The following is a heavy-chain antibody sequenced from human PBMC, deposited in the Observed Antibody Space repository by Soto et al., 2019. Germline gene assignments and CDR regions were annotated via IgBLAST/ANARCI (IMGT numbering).Heavy chain of an antibody. CDR2: ISTYSGKT. V-gene: IGHV1-18*01. D-gene: IGHD6-6*01. CDR3: ARDRVHTASSITFDY. CDR1: GYTFTTYA. Sequence: QVQLVQSGAEVKKPGASVKVSCKASGYTFTTYAISWLRQAPGQGLEWMGWISTYSGKTDYPQSLQGRVTMTTDTTXNTAYMDLRSLRSDDTSVYYCARDRVHTASSITFDYWGQGALVTVSS. J-gene: IGHJ4*02.